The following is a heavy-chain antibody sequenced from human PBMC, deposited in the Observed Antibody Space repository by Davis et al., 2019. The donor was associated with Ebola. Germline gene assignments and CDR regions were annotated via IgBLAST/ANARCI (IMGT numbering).Heavy chain of an antibody. CDR1: GYTFSNYG. D-gene: IGHD6-13*01. J-gene: IGHJ5*02. Sequence: ASVKVSCKTSGYTFSNYGITWVRQAPGQGLEWMGWISGHNGRTLYAQRLQGRVTMTTDTSTDTAYMELRSLTFDDTAVYYCARPPQQQLMPYDLWGQGTLVAVSS. CDR2: ISGHNGRT. V-gene: IGHV1-18*01. CDR3: ARPPQQQLMPYDL.